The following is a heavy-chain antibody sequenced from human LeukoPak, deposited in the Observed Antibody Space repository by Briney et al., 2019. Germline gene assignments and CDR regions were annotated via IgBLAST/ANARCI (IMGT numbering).Heavy chain of an antibody. CDR2: ISSSSSYI. J-gene: IGHJ4*02. CDR1: GFTFSSYS. Sequence: GGPLRLSCAASGFTFSSYSMNWVRQAPGKGLEWVSSISSSSSYIYYADSVKGRFTISRDNAKNSLYLQMNSLRAEDTAVYYCARDDERAAAGTDYWGQGTLVTVSS. D-gene: IGHD6-13*01. CDR3: ARDDERAAAGTDY. V-gene: IGHV3-21*01.